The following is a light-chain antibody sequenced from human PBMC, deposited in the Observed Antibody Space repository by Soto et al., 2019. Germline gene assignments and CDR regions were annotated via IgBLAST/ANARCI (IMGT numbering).Light chain of an antibody. Sequence: QSALTQPASVSGSPGQSITISCTGTSSDVGGYNYVSWYQQHPGKAPKLMIYEVSNRPSGVSNRFSGSKSDNTASLTISGLQAEDEADYYCSSYTSSSIFYVFGTGTKLTVL. V-gene: IGLV2-14*01. J-gene: IGLJ1*01. CDR2: EVS. CDR3: SSYTSSSIFYV. CDR1: SSDVGGYNY.